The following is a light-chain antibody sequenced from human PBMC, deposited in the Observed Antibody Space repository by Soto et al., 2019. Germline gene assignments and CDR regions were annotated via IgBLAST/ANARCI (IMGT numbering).Light chain of an antibody. CDR1: SGHSSYA. CDR3: QTWGTGFQF. CDR2: LNNDGSH. Sequence: QLVLTQSPSASASLGASVKLTCTLSSGHSSYAIAWHQKQPGKGPRYLMDLNNDGSHTKGDGIPDRFSGSSSGADRYLIISSLQSEDEADYYCQTWGTGFQFFGGGTNSPS. V-gene: IGLV4-69*01. J-gene: IGLJ2*01.